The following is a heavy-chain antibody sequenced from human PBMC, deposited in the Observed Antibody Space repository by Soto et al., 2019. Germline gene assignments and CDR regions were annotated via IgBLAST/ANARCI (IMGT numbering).Heavy chain of an antibody. D-gene: IGHD3-3*01. CDR1: GFTFSSYS. CDR2: ISSSSSTI. Sequence: GGSLTLSCAASGFTFSSYSMNWVRQAPGKGLEWVSYISSSSSTIYYADSVKGRFTISRDNAKNSLYLQMNSLRAEDTAVYYCAREGITIFGVVIMEGNWFDPWGQGTLVTVSS. J-gene: IGHJ5*02. CDR3: AREGITIFGVVIMEGNWFDP. V-gene: IGHV3-48*01.